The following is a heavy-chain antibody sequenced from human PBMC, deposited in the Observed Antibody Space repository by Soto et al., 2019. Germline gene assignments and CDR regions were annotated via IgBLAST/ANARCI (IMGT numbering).Heavy chain of an antibody. CDR1: GYTLNELS. Sequence: ASVKVSCKVSGYTLNELSMHWVRQAPGKGLEWMGGFDPEDGETVYAQKFQGRATMTEDTSTDTANMELSSLTSEDTAVYYCATGGPAGDFDYWGQGTLVTVSS. D-gene: IGHD3-10*01. CDR3: ATGGPAGDFDY. J-gene: IGHJ4*02. V-gene: IGHV1-24*01. CDR2: FDPEDGET.